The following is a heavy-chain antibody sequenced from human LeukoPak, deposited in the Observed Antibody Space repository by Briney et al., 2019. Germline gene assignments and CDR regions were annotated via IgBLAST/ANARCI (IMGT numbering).Heavy chain of an antibody. J-gene: IGHJ6*03. D-gene: IGHD6-6*01. CDR3: ASPVASSSEVHYYYYYYMDV. CDR1: GFTFSDYY. CDR2: ISSSGSTI. V-gene: IGHV3-11*04. Sequence: GGSLRLSCAASGFTFSDYYVSWIRQAPGKGLEWVSYISSSGSTIYYADSVKGRFTISRDNAKNSLYLQMNSLRAEDTAVYYCASPVASSSEVHYYYYYYMDVWGKGTTVTVSS.